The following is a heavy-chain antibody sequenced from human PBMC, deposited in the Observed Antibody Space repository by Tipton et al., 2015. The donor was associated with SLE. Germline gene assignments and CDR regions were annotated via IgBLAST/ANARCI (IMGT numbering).Heavy chain of an antibody. CDR3: ARETTSGAFDL. CDR2: IKEDGSDF. J-gene: IGHJ3*01. D-gene: IGHD4-11*01. V-gene: IGHV3-7*01. CDR1: GFISSNNW. Sequence: SLRLSCAASGFISSNNWMTWVRQAPGKGLEWVANIKEDGSDFLYVDSVRGRFSISRDNVKNSVSLQMNSLGAEDTGVYYCARETTSGAFDLWGQGTVVTVSS.